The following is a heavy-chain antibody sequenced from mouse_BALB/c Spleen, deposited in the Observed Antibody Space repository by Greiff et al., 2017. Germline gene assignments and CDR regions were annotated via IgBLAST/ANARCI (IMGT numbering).Heavy chain of an antibody. CDR2: ISSGSSTI. V-gene: IGHV5-17*02. J-gene: IGHJ4*01. Sequence: EVKLVESGGGLVQPGGSRKLSCAASGFTFSSFGMHWVRQAPEKGLEWVAYISSGSSTIYYADTVKGRFTISRDNPKNTLFLQMTSLRSEDTAMYYCARGLRRYAMDYWGQGTSVTVSS. CDR3: ARGLRRYAMDY. CDR1: GFTFSSFG.